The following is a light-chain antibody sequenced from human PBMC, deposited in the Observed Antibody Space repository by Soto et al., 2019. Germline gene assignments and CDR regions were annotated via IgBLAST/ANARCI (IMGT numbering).Light chain of an antibody. J-gene: IGKJ5*01. CDR2: DAS. CDR3: QQRSNWPPAIT. Sequence: EIVLTQSPATLSLSPGERATLSCRASQSVSSYLAWYQQKPGQAPRLLIYDASNRATGIPARFSGSGSATDFTLTISSLEHEDFAVYYCQQRSNWPPAITFGQGTRLEIK. V-gene: IGKV3-11*01. CDR1: QSVSSY.